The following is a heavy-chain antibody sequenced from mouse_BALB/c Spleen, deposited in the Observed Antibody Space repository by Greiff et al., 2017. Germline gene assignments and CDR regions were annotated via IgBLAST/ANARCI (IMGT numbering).Heavy chain of an antibody. CDR1: GYAFTNYL. CDR3: ARRGLACAY. D-gene: IGHD2-4*01. Sequence: QVQLQQSGAELVRPGTSVKVSCKASGYAFTNYLIEWVKQRPGQGLEWIGVINPGSGGTNYNEKFKGKATLTADKSSSTAYMQLSSLTSDDSAVYFCARRGLACAYWGQGTLVTVSA. V-gene: IGHV1-54*01. J-gene: IGHJ3*01. CDR2: INPGSGGT.